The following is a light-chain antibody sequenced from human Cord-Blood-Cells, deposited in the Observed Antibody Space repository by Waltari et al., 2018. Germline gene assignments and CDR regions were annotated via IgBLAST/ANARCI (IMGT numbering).Light chain of an antibody. V-gene: IGKV2D-29*02. CDR1: QSLLHSDRKTY. CDR2: EVS. Sequence: DIVMTQTPLSLSVTPGQPASISCNSSQSLLHSDRKTYLYWYLQKPGQSPQLLIYEVSIRFSGVPDRFSGSGSGTDFTLKISRVEAEDVGVYYCMQSIQLPLTFGGGTKVEIK. CDR3: MQSIQLPLT. J-gene: IGKJ4*01.